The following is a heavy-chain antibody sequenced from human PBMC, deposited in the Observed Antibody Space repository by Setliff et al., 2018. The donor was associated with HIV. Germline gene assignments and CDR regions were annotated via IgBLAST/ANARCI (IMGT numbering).Heavy chain of an antibody. CDR2: INHSGST. CDR3: ARRYRRAARPKWFDP. D-gene: IGHD6-6*01. Sequence: PSETLSLTCAVYGVSFSDYYWSRIRQPPGKGLEWIGEINHSGSTNYNPSPKSRVTISVDTSKNQFSLKLSSVTASDTAVYYCARRYRRAARPKWFDPWGQGTLVAVSS. CDR1: GVSFSDYY. J-gene: IGHJ5*02. V-gene: IGHV4-34*01.